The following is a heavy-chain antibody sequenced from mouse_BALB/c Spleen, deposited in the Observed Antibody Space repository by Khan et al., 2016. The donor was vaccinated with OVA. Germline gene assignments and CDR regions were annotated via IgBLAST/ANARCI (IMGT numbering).Heavy chain of an antibody. Sequence: QVQLKQSGAELAKPGASVKMSCKASGYTFTSYWMHWVKQRPGQGLEWIGYINPSTGYSEYNQKFKDKSTLTADKSSSTAYMQLSSLTSDDSAVFYGTNHGSSSAWFAYWGQGTRVTVSA. D-gene: IGHD1-1*01. CDR1: GYTFTSYW. J-gene: IGHJ3*01. CDR2: INPSTGYS. V-gene: IGHV1-7*01. CDR3: TNHGSSSAWFAY.